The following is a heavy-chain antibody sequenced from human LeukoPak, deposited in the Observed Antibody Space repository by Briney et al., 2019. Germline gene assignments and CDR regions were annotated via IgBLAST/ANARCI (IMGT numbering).Heavy chain of an antibody. D-gene: IGHD6-13*01. CDR1: GFTSSSYG. CDR2: IRYDGSNK. Sequence: GGSLRLSCAAPGFTSSSYGMHWVRQAPGKGLEWVAFIRYDGSNKYYADSVKGRFTISRDNSKNTLYLQMNSLRAEDTAVYYCAKDLGGIISSSPYYFDYWGQGTLVTVSS. CDR3: AKDLGGIISSSPYYFDY. J-gene: IGHJ4*02. V-gene: IGHV3-30*02.